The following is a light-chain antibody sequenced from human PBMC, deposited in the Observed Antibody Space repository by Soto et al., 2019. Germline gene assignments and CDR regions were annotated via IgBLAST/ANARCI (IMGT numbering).Light chain of an antibody. Sequence: QSALTKPASVSGSPGQSITISCTGTSSDVGGYNYVSWYQQHPGKAPKLMIYDVSNRPSGVSNRFSGSKSGNTASLTISGLQAEDEADYYCCSYTSSSTLVVFGGGTKVTVL. V-gene: IGLV2-14*01. CDR3: CSYTSSSTLVV. CDR2: DVS. CDR1: SSDVGGYNY. J-gene: IGLJ2*01.